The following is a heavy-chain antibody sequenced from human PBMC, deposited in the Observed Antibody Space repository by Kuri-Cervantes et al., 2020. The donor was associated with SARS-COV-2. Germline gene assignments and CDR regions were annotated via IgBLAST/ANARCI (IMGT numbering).Heavy chain of an antibody. V-gene: IGHV3-66*01. Sequence: GGSLRLSCAVSGFTVSTNYMSWVRQAPGKGLEWVSLIYSGGHTDYAESVKGRFTISRDNSRNTVYLQMNSLRAEDTAVYYCASTFLNFWSGYYEDVWGKGTTVTVSS. CDR3: ASTFLNFWSGYYEDV. CDR2: IYSGGHT. CDR1: GFTVSTNY. D-gene: IGHD3-3*01. J-gene: IGHJ6*04.